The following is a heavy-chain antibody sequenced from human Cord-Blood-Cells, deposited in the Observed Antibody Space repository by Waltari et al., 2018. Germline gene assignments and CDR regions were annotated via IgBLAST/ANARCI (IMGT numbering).Heavy chain of an antibody. D-gene: IGHD2-15*01. J-gene: IGHJ4*02. CDR1: GGPFSSYA. CDR3: ARVPAYYCSGGSCYFDY. Sequence: QVQLVQSGAEVKKPGSSVKVSCKASGGPFSSYAITWVGQAPGQGLGCMGGIIPIFGTANYAQKFQGRVTITADESTSTAYMELSSLRSEDTAVYYCARVPAYYCSGGSCYFDYWGQGTLVTVSS. CDR2: IIPIFGTA. V-gene: IGHV1-69*01.